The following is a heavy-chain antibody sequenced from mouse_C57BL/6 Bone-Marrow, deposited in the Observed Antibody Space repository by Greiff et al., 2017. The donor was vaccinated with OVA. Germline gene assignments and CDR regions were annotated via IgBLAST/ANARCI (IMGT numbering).Heavy chain of an antibody. CDR1: GYTFTSYG. J-gene: IGHJ3*01. V-gene: IGHV1-81*01. Sequence: VQLQQSGAELARPGASVKLSCKASGYTFTSYGISWVKQRTGQGLEWIGEIYPRSGNTYYNEKFKGKATLTADKSSSTAYMELRSLTSEDSAVYFWAKGGSSYEAWLAYWGQGTLVTVSA. CDR2: IYPRSGNT. D-gene: IGHD1-1*01. CDR3: AKGGSSYEAWLAY.